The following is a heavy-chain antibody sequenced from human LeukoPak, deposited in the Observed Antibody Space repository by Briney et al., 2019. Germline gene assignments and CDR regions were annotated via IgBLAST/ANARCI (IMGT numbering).Heavy chain of an antibody. CDR1: GFTFDDYA. Sequence: PGGSLRLSCAASGFTFDDYAMHWVRQAPGKGLEWVSGISWNSGSIGYADSVKGRFTISRDNAKNSLYLQMNSLRAEDTALYYCAKGQSSGWYREVDYWGQGTLVTVSS. D-gene: IGHD6-19*01. CDR2: ISWNSGSI. V-gene: IGHV3-9*01. J-gene: IGHJ4*02. CDR3: AKGQSSGWYREVDY.